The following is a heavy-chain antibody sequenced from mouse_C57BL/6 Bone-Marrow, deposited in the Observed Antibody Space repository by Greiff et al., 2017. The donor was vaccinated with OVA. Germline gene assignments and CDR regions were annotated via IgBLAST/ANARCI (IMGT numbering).Heavy chain of an antibody. CDR1: GFNIKDDY. CDR3: TTIYYGYDGSFDY. V-gene: IGHV14-4*01. J-gene: IGHJ2*01. CDR2: IDPENGDT. Sequence: VHVKQSGAELVRPGASVKLSCTASGFNIKDDYMHWVKQRPEQGLEWIGWIDPENGDTEYASKFQGKATITADTSSNTAYLQLSSLTSEDTAVYYCTTIYYGYDGSFDYWGQGTTLTVSS. D-gene: IGHD2-2*01.